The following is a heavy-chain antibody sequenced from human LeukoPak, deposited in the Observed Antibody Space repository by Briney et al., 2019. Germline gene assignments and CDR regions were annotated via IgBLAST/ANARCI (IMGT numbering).Heavy chain of an antibody. J-gene: IGHJ4*02. CDR1: EGSIGTFY. D-gene: IGHD2-15*01. Sequence: SETLSLTCTVSEGSIGTFYWSWIRPPPGKGLEWIGYIYYNGNNKYNPSLKSRVTISVDTSKNQFSLKVTSVTAADTAVYYCARTTRYCSGGSCYGAVENFDYWGQGTLVTVSS. V-gene: IGHV4-59*01. CDR3: ARTTRYCSGGSCYGAVENFDY. CDR2: IYYNGNN.